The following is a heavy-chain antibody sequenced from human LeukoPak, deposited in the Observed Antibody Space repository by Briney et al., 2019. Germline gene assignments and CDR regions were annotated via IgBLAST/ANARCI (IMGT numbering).Heavy chain of an antibody. CDR3: ASVVVVAATPGYSYGYDYYYGMDV. CDR2: ISAYNGNT. V-gene: IGHV1-18*01. Sequence: ASVKVSCKASGYTFTSYGISWVRQAPGQGLEWMGWISAYNGNTNYAQKLQGRVTMTTDTFTSTAYMELRSLRSDDTAVYYCASVVVVAATPGYSYGYDYYYGMDVWGQGTTVTVSS. J-gene: IGHJ6*02. CDR1: GYTFTSYG. D-gene: IGHD2-15*01.